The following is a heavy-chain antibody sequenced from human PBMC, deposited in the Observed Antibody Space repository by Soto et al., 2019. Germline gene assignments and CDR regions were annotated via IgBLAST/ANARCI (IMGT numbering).Heavy chain of an antibody. CDR3: ARGRRQIVVVVAATLPYYGMDV. CDR1: GGTFSSYA. V-gene: IGHV1-69*13. Sequence: SVKVSCKASGGTFSSYAISWVRQAPGQGLEWMGGIIPIFGTANYAQKFQGRVTITADESTSTAYMELSSLRSEDTAVYYCARGRRQIVVVVAATLPYYGMDVWGRG. J-gene: IGHJ6*02. D-gene: IGHD2-15*01. CDR2: IIPIFGTA.